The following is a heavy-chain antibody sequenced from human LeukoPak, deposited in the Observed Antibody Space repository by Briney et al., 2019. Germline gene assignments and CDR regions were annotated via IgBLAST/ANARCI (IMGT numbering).Heavy chain of an antibody. Sequence: PGGYLRLYCSVSGFTFCSHWMTWVRQAPGKGLEGVATIKQDGSEKYYEDSVKGRFTISRDNAKSSLYLQMSSLRAEDTAVYYCASVGRVTQSADDYWGRGTLVTVSS. CDR3: ASVGRVTQSADDY. CDR1: GFTFCSHW. D-gene: IGHD5-18*01. J-gene: IGHJ4*02. CDR2: IKQDGSEK. V-gene: IGHV3-7*01.